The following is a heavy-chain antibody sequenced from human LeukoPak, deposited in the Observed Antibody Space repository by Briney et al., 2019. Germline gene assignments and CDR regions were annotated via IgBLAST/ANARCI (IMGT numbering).Heavy chain of an antibody. CDR3: ARDAHQGDSSGYYKY. Sequence: ASVKVSCKASGYIFTSFYVHWVRQAPGQGLEWMGIVNPSGGSTSYAQKFQGRVTMTRDTSTSTVYMELSSLRSEDTAVYYCARDAHQGDSSGYYKYWGQGTLVTVSS. D-gene: IGHD3-22*01. J-gene: IGHJ4*02. CDR1: GYIFTSFY. CDR2: VNPSGGST. V-gene: IGHV1-46*01.